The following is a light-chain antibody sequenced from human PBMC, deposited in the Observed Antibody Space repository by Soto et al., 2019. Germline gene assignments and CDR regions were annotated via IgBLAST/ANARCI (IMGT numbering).Light chain of an antibody. J-gene: IGKJ5*01. CDR3: QQYGSSPLVT. CDR1: QSVSSSY. CDR2: AAS. V-gene: IGKV3-20*01. Sequence: EIVLTQSPGTLSLSPGERATLSCRASQSVSSSYLAWYQQKPGQPPRLLIYAASSRATGIPDRFSGSGSGTDFTLTISRLGPEDFAVYYCQQYGSSPLVTFGQGTRLEIK.